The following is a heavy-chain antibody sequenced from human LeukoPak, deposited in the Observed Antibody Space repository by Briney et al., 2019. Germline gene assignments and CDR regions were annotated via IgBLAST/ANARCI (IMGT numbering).Heavy chain of an antibody. J-gene: IGHJ4*02. D-gene: IGHD4-17*01. V-gene: IGHV3-21*04. CDR3: AKDHSTVMIFDY. Sequence: PGGSLRLSCAAFGFTFSSYSMNWVRQAPGKGLEWASSISSSSSYIYYADSVKGRFTISRDNAKNSLYLQMNSLRAEDTAVYYCAKDHSTVMIFDYWGQGTLVTVSS. CDR1: GFTFSSYS. CDR2: ISSSSSYI.